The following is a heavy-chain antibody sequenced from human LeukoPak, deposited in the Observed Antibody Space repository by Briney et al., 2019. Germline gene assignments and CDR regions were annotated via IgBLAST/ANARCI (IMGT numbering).Heavy chain of an antibody. CDR1: GGSISSGDYS. D-gene: IGHD3-22*01. CDR3: ARDYYDSSGYYYY. CDR2: IYYSGST. J-gene: IGHJ4*02. Sequence: SQTLSLTCTVSGGSISSGDYSWSWIRQPPGKGQEWIGYIYYSGSTYYNPSLKSRVTISVDTSKNQFSLKLSSVTAADTAVYYCARDYYDSSGYYYYWGQGTLVTVSS. V-gene: IGHV4-30-4*08.